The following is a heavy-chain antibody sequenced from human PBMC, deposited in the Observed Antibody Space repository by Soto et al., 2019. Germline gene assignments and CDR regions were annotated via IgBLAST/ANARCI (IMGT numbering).Heavy chain of an antibody. Sequence: GGSLRRSCAASGCTFSSYGMHWVRQAPGKGLEWVAVISYDGSNKYYADSVKGRFTISRDNSKNTLYLQMNSLSAEDNAVSYCAKGQVDSSSWFDYWGQGTLVTVSS. V-gene: IGHV3-30*18. J-gene: IGHJ4*02. CDR1: GCTFSSYG. CDR3: AKGQVDSSSWFDY. D-gene: IGHD6-13*01. CDR2: ISYDGSNK.